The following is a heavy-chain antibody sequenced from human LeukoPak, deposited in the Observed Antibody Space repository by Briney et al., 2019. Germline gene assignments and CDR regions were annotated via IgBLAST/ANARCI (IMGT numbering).Heavy chain of an antibody. CDR2: IKEDGSDK. J-gene: IGHJ3*02. D-gene: IGHD5-12*01. Sequence: GGSLRLSCAASGFTFSTYWMSWVRQAPGKGLEWVANIKEDGSDKYCVDSVKGRFTISRDNAKNSLYLQMNSLRAEDTALYYCARDTGYKVAFDIWGQGTMVTVSS. CDR3: ARDTGYKVAFDI. CDR1: GFTFSTYW. V-gene: IGHV3-7*01.